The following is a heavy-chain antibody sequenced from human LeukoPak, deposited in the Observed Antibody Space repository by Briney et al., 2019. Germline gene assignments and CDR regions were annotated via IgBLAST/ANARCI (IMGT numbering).Heavy chain of an antibody. D-gene: IGHD6-6*01. J-gene: IGHJ4*02. Sequence: SETLSLTCSVSGGSISNPNYYWGWIRQPPGKGLEWIGSIYYSGSTHYNPSLKSRVTISTDTSKNQFSLILNSVAAADTAMYYYARERGYTSSSGPGDFDYWGQGTLVTVSS. V-gene: IGHV4-39*07. CDR1: GGSISNPNYY. CDR3: ARERGYTSSSGPGDFDY. CDR2: IYYSGST.